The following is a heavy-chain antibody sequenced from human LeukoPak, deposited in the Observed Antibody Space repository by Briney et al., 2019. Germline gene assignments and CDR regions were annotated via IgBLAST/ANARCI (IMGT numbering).Heavy chain of an antibody. CDR2: INYSGNT. CDR3: ARGYYDSRGFSNTFDI. D-gene: IGHD3-22*01. J-gene: IGHJ3*02. CDR1: GASISSFY. Sequence: SETLSLTCSVSGASISSFYWSWIRQPPGQELEWIGYINYSGNTKYNPSLESRVTISVDASNNQFSLRLSSVTAADTAFYYCARGYYDSRGFSNTFDIWGQGTLVTVSS. V-gene: IGHV4-59*01.